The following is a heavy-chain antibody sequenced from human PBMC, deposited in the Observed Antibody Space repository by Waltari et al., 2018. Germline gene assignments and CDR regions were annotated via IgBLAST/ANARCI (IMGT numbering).Heavy chain of an antibody. CDR2: IRREPYNYAT. CDR3: SGGEVTGTDF. CDR1: GFSFSGPS. D-gene: IGHD6-19*01. Sequence: EVQVVESGGGLVQPGGALKLSCPTPGFSFSGPSIHWVRQTSGKGLEWVGRIRREPYNYATAYSASVKGRFTISRDDSKNTAFLQMNSLMTEDTAVYYCSGGEVTGTDFWGQGTLVTVSS. V-gene: IGHV3-73*01. J-gene: IGHJ4*02.